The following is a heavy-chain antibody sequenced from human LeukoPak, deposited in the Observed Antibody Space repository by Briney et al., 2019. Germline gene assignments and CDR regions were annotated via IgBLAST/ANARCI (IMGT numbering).Heavy chain of an antibody. V-gene: IGHV3-30*15. Sequence: GRSLRLSCAASGFTFSTYGLHWVRQAPGKGLESVAIISYDGNKKFYADSVKGRFTISRDNSKNTLYLQMSSLRAEDTAVYHCARDRHIGIAAVEFDPWGQGTLVTVSS. CDR1: GFTFSTYG. D-gene: IGHD6-13*01. J-gene: IGHJ5*02. CDR2: ISYDGNKK. CDR3: ARDRHIGIAAVEFDP.